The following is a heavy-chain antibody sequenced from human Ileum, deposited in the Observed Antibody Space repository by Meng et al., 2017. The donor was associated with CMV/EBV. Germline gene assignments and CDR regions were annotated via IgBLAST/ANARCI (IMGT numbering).Heavy chain of an antibody. J-gene: IGHJ4*02. CDR2: IKQDGSEK. V-gene: IGHV3-7*04. D-gene: IGHD6-19*01. CDR1: GFTVSREY. CDR3: AGGTGWLIDY. Sequence: GESLKISCAASGFTVSREYMSWVRQAPGKGLEWVANIKQDGSEKFYVDSVKGRFTISRDNAKNSLYLQMNSLGAEDTAVYYCAGGTGWLIDYWGQGTLVTVSS.